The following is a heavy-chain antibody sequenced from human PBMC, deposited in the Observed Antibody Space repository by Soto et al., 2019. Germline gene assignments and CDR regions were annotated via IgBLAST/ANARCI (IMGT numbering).Heavy chain of an antibody. Sequence: SETLSLTCTVSGGSISSHYRTWIRQSPGKGLEWLGYIYYSGSPNYNPSLESRVTISEDTSKNQFSLQLASVTAADTAVYYCAGGRDDYHGWYLELWGRGNLVMVSS. CDR1: GGSISSHY. J-gene: IGHJ2*01. CDR2: IYYSGSP. CDR3: AGGRDDYHGWYLEL. V-gene: IGHV4-59*08. D-gene: IGHD4-17*01.